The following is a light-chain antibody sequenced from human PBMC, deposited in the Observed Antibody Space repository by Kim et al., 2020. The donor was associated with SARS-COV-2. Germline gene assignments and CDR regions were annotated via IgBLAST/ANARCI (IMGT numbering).Light chain of an antibody. V-gene: IGLV2-14*03. J-gene: IGLJ1*01. CDR1: SSDIGAYNY. CDR3: SSYTWTNIV. CDR2: DVG. Sequence: PGQSITISCTGTSSDIGAYNYVSWYQQHPGKAPKVMIYDVGNRPSGVSNRFSGSKSGNTASLTISGLQAEDEADYYCSSYTWTNIVFGIGTKVTVL.